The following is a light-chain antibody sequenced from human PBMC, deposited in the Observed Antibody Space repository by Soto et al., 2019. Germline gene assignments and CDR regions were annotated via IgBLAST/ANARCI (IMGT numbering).Light chain of an antibody. Sequence: QSALTQPASVSGSPGQSITISCTGTSSDVGSYNLVSWYQQHPGKAPKLMIYEVSKRPSGVSNRLSGSKSGNTASLTISGLQAEDEGDYYCCSYAGSSTYWVFGGGTKVTVL. CDR1: SSDVGSYNL. V-gene: IGLV2-23*02. CDR3: CSYAGSSTYWV. CDR2: EVS. J-gene: IGLJ3*02.